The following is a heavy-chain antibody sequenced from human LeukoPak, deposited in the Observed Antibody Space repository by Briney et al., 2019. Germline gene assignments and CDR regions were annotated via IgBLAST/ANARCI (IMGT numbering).Heavy chain of an antibody. Sequence: ETLSLTCTASGFTFSSYAMSWVRQAPGKGLEWVSAISGRGGSTYYADSVKGRFTISRDNSKNTLYLQMNSLRAEDTAVYYCAKGPSLRFDPWGQGTLVTVSS. J-gene: IGHJ5*02. CDR3: AKGPSLRFDP. V-gene: IGHV3-23*01. CDR1: GFTFSSYA. CDR2: ISGRGGST.